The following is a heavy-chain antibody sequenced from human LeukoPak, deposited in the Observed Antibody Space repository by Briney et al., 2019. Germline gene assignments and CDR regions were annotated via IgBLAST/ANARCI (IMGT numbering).Heavy chain of an antibody. Sequence: GESLQISCLGSGSTFTTYWIDWVRQVPGKGLEWMGIIQPAGSQTRYNPSFQGQVTLSDHKSLNTAYLQWSSLRPSDTAIYYCARRLRTGGFDIWGQGTEVTVSS. V-gene: IGHV5-51*01. CDR2: IQPAGSQT. D-gene: IGHD1-1*01. CDR1: GSTFTTYW. CDR3: ARRLRTGGFDI. J-gene: IGHJ3*02.